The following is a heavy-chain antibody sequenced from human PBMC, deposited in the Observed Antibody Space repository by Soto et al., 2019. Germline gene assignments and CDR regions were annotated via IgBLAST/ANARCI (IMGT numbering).Heavy chain of an antibody. CDR2: TLYSGSP. CDR1: GGSVGTGAYH. D-gene: IGHD3-9*01. CDR3: ARHDYYHRTFDI. J-gene: IGHJ3*02. Sequence: PSETLSLTCRVSGGSVGTGAYHWSWIRQPPGKGLEWIGYTLYSGSPNYNPSLQSLQSRVTISVDTSRNQFSLRLTSVTAADTALYYCARHDYYHRTFDIWGQGTLVTVSS. V-gene: IGHV4-61*08.